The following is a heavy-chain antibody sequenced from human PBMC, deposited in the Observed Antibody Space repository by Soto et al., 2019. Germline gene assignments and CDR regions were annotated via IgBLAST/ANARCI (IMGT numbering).Heavy chain of an antibody. D-gene: IGHD3-22*01. CDR2: IISIFGTA. V-gene: IGHV1-69*13. Sequence: GASVKVSCKASGGTFSSYAISWVRQAPGQGLEWMGGIISIFGTANYAQNFQGRVTITADESTSTAYMELSSLRSEDTAVYYCARGSDYDSSGYYYSWFDPWGQGTLVTVPQ. CDR1: GGTFSSYA. J-gene: IGHJ5*02. CDR3: ARGSDYDSSGYYYSWFDP.